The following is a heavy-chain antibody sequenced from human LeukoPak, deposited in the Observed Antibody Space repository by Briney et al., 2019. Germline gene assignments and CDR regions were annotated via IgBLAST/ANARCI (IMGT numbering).Heavy chain of an antibody. CDR1: GFTFSRSW. CDR3: ARALGSPPVL. V-gene: IGHV3-74*01. Sequence: PGGSLRLACAASGFTFSRSWMHWVRQSPGKGLVWVSRLNDDGSTTTYADSVKGRFTISRDNAKNTLYLQMNSLRAEDTAVYYCARALGSPPVLWGQGPLVTVSS. CDR2: LNDDGSTT. D-gene: IGHD1-26*01. J-gene: IGHJ4*02.